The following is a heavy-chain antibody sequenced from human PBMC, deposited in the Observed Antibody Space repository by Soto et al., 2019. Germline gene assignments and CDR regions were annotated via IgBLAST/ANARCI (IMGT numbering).Heavy chain of an antibody. CDR2: IYYSGST. J-gene: IGHJ4*02. CDR1: GDSISSFY. D-gene: IGHD4-4*01. V-gene: IGHV4-59*01. Sequence: SETLSLTCTVSGDSISSFYWSWVRQPPGKGLEWIGYIYYSGSTSYNPSLESRVTISVDTSENQFSLKLSSVTAADTAVYYCARLRRMTAITVSYNFDYWGQGTMVTVSS. CDR3: ARLRRMTAITVSYNFDY.